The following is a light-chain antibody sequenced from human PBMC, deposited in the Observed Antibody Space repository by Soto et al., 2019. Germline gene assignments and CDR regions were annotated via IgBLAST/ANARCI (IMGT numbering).Light chain of an antibody. J-gene: IGKJ4*01. Sequence: IVMTQSPVTMSVSPEERANVSCRASQNIGANLAWYQQIPGQAPRVLFYSSSIRATDIPARFSGSGSGTEFQLSISSLPSEDFAVYYCQQHSPWPLTFGGGTTLAIK. CDR3: QQHSPWPLT. CDR2: SSS. V-gene: IGKV3-15*01. CDR1: QNIGAN.